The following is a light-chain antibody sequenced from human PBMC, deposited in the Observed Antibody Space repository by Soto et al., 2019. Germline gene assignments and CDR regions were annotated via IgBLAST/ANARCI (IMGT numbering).Light chain of an antibody. CDR2: GAS. J-gene: IGKJ5*01. CDR1: QSVSSN. Sequence: EIVMTQSPATLSVSPGETATLSCRASQSVSSNLAWSQQKPGQAPRPLIYGASTRATGIPARLSGSGSGTEFTLTISSLQSEDFAVYYCQQYNNWPPITFGHGTRLEIK. V-gene: IGKV3-15*01. CDR3: QQYNNWPPIT.